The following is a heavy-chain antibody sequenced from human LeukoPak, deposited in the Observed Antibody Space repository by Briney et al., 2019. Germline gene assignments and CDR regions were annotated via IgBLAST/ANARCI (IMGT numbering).Heavy chain of an antibody. CDR2: IIPIFGTA. V-gene: IGHV1-69*05. CDR1: GGTFSSYA. Sequence: ASVKVSCKASGGTFSSYAISWVRQAPGQGLEWMGGIIPIFGTANYAQKFQGRVTMTRDTSTSTVYMELSSLRSEDTAVYYCARGRQGFYDSSGYYDYWGQGTLVTVSS. CDR3: ARGRQGFYDSSGYYDY. J-gene: IGHJ4*02. D-gene: IGHD3-22*01.